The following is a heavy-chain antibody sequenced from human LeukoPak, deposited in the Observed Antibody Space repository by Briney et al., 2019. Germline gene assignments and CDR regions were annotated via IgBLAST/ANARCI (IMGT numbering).Heavy chain of an antibody. D-gene: IGHD6-19*01. J-gene: IGHJ2*01. Sequence: SETLSLTCTVSRGSISSPNWWTWVRQPPGKGLEWVGEIYHGGSTNHNPSLISRLTISVDKSRNQFSLKLSSVTAADTAVYYCARIGSGYYWYFDLWGRGTLVTVSS. V-gene: IGHV4-4*02. CDR1: RGSISSPNW. CDR3: ARIGSGYYWYFDL. CDR2: IYHGGST.